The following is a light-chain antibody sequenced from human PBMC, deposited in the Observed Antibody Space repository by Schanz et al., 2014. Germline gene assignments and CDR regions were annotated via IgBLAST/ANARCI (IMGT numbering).Light chain of an antibody. J-gene: IGLJ2*01. CDR2: EVS. CDR3: SSYSSTNTVV. CDR1: SSDVGGYNY. Sequence: QSALTQPPSASGSPGQSVTISCTGTSSDVGGYNYVSWYQQHPGKAPKLMIYEVSKRPSGVPDRFSGSKSGITASLTISGLQAEDEAHYYCSSYSSTNTVVFGGGTKLTVL. V-gene: IGLV2-8*01.